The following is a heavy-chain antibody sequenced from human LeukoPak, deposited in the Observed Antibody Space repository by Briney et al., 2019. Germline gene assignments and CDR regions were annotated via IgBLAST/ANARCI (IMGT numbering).Heavy chain of an antibody. Sequence: SETLSLTCTVSGGSLSSYYWRWIRQPAGKGLEWIARIYTSGSTNYNPSLKSRVTMSVDTSKDQFSLKLSSVTAADTAVYYCAREPYYYYMDVWGKGTTVTVSS. CDR1: GGSLSSYY. V-gene: IGHV4-4*07. CDR3: AREPYYYYMDV. CDR2: IYTSGST. J-gene: IGHJ6*03.